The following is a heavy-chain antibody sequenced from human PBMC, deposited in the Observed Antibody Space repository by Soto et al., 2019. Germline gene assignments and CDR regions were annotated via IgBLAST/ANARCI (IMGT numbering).Heavy chain of an antibody. D-gene: IGHD1-7*01. Sequence: PVKVCCKXSADTMSIYAISWVRQAPGQGLEWMGGIIPIFGTANYAQKFQGRVTITADESTSTAYMELSSLRSEDTAVYYCAREGVTGTTHWGQGTLVTVSS. CDR3: AREGVTGTTH. J-gene: IGHJ4*02. CDR2: IIPIFGTA. V-gene: IGHV1-69*13. CDR1: ADTMSIYA.